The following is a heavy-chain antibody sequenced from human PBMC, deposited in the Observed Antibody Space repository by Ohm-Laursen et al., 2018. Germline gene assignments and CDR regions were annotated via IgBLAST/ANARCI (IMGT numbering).Heavy chain of an antibody. Sequence: SVKVSCKASGYTFTSYDITWVRQAPGHGLEWMGWISAYNGNTNYAQKFQGRVTMATNTSTTTAYMELRSLRSDDTAVYYCARQLFRSSFDYWGQGTLVTVSS. CDR1: GYTFTSYD. V-gene: IGHV1-18*01. D-gene: IGHD3-10*01. CDR2: ISAYNGNT. J-gene: IGHJ4*02. CDR3: ARQLFRSSFDY.